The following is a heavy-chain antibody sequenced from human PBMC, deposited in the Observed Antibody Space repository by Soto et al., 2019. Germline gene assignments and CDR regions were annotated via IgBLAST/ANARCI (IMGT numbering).Heavy chain of an antibody. CDR2: ISAYNGNT. J-gene: IGHJ3*02. V-gene: IGHV1-18*01. CDR1: GYTFTSYG. D-gene: IGHD2-15*01. CDR3: ARVPLGGGWGDAFDI. Sequence: GASVKVSCKASGYTFTSYGISWVRQAPGQGLEWMGWISAYNGNTNYAQKLQGRVTMTTDTSTSTAYMELRSLRSDDTAVYYCARVPLGGGWGDAFDIWGQGTMVTVSS.